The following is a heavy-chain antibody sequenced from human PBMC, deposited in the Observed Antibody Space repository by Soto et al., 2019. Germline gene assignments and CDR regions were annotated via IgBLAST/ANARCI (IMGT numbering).Heavy chain of an antibody. J-gene: IGHJ6*02. Sequence: QITLKESGPTLVKPTQTLTLTCTFSGFSLSTSGVGVAWIRQPPGEALEWLALIYWDADKGYRPSLESRLTITKDTSKNQVVLTMTNMDSVDTATYYCAYLPCSGGSCYWFSFSGMDVWGQGTTVTVSS. CDR1: GFSLSTSGVG. D-gene: IGHD2-15*01. V-gene: IGHV2-5*02. CDR2: IYWDADK. CDR3: AYLPCSGGSCYWFSFSGMDV.